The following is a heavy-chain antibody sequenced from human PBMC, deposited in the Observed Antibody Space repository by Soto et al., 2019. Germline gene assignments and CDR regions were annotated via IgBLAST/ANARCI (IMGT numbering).Heavy chain of an antibody. CDR2: IIPLFGTT. D-gene: IGHD3-16*02. V-gene: IGHV1-69*06. CDR1: EGTFNSYV. J-gene: IGHJ6*02. CDR3: ARGYTIFKSSERYYHYGLDV. Sequence: QVKLVQSRAEVKKPGSSVRVSCKASEGTFNSYVVSWVRQAPGQGLQWMGGIIPLFGTTNYAHQMEGRVTITADTSTTTAYMELSGLRPGDTAVYYCARGYTIFKSSERYYHYGLDVWGQGTTVIVSS.